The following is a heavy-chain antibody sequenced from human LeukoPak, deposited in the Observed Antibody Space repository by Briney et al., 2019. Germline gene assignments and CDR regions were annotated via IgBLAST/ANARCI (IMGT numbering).Heavy chain of an antibody. Sequence: GGSLRLSCAASGSTFSSYAMNWVRQAPGKGLEWVGFIRSKAYGGTTIYAASVKGRFTISRDDSKSIAYLQMNSLKTEDTAVYYCTRVVDTAMVTIDVWGQGTTVTVSS. D-gene: IGHD5-18*01. CDR2: IRSKAYGGTT. V-gene: IGHV3-49*04. J-gene: IGHJ6*02. CDR3: TRVVDTAMVTIDV. CDR1: GSTFSSYA.